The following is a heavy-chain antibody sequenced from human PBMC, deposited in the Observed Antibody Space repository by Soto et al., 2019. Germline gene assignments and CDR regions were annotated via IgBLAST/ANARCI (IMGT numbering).Heavy chain of an antibody. CDR3: ARDPGYCISTSCYSYGMDV. D-gene: IGHD2-2*01. CDR1: GGSISSYY. V-gene: IGHV4-59*01. Sequence: SETLSLTCSVSGGSISSYYCSWFRQPPGKGLEWIGHMHYSGNSDYNPSLRSRVTISVDTSRNQFSLKLSSVTAADTAVYYCARDPGYCISTSCYSYGMDVWGQGTTVTVSS. J-gene: IGHJ6*02. CDR2: MHYSGNS.